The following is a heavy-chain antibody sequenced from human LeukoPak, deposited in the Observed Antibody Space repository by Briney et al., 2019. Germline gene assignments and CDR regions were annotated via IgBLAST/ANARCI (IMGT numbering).Heavy chain of an antibody. J-gene: IGHJ5*02. CDR3: ARSKGCSSTSCMSGWFDP. D-gene: IGHD2-2*01. Sequence: GGSLRLSCAASGFTFSSYSMNWVRQAPGKGLEWVSSITSSSSYIYYADSVKGRFTISRDNAKNSLYLQMNSLGAEDTAVYYCARSKGCSSTSCMSGWFDPWGQGTLVTVSS. V-gene: IGHV3-21*01. CDR2: ITSSSSYI. CDR1: GFTFSSYS.